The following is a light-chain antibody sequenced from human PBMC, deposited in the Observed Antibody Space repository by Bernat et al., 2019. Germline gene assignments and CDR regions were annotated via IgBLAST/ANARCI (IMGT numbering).Light chain of an antibody. CDR1: QVIGTD. CDR3: QQLNRFPIT. Sequence: DIQLTQSPSFLSASVGDRVTITCRASQVIGTDVAWYQQKPGKAPNLLIYGASTLQYGVPSRFCGSGIGTDFTLTISSLQPEDSASYYCQQLNRFPITFGQGTRLEIK. J-gene: IGKJ5*01. V-gene: IGKV1-9*01. CDR2: GAS.